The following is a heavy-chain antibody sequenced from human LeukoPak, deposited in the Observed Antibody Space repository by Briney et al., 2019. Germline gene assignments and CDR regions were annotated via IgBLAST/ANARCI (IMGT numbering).Heavy chain of an antibody. V-gene: IGHV1-2*02. CDR3: AREGSSTSRNWFDP. D-gene: IGHD2-2*01. Sequence: ASVKVSRKASGYTFTGYYMHWVRQAPGQGLEWMGWINPNSGGTNYAQKFQGRVTMTRDTSISTAYMELSRLRSDDTAVYYCAREGSSTSRNWFDPWGQGTLVTVSS. CDR1: GYTFTGYY. J-gene: IGHJ5*02. CDR2: INPNSGGT.